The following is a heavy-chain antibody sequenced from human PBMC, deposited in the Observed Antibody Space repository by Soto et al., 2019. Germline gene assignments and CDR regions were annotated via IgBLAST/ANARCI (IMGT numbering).Heavy chain of an antibody. D-gene: IGHD2-2*01. Sequence: GASVKVSCKASGYTFTGYYMHWVRQAPGQGLEWMGWINPNSGGTNYAQKFQGWVTMTRDTSISTAYMELSRLRSDDTAVYYCARVKYQLPWYYGMDVWGQGTKVTVSS. CDR2: INPNSGGT. V-gene: IGHV1-2*04. CDR1: GYTFTGYY. CDR3: ARVKYQLPWYYGMDV. J-gene: IGHJ6*02.